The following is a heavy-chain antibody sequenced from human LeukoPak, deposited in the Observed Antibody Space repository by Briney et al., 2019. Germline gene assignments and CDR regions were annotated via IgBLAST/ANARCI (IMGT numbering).Heavy chain of an antibody. CDR1: GYTFTGYY. CDR3: ARSVQRYCSGGSCYSNFSPRDY. CDR2: INPNSGGT. Sequence: ASVKVSCKASGYTFTGYYMHWVRQAPGQGLEWMGRINPNSGGTNYAQKFQGRVTMTRDTSISTAYMELSRLRSDDTAVYYCARSVQRYCSGGSCYSNFSPRDYWSQGTLVTVSS. V-gene: IGHV1-2*06. D-gene: IGHD2-15*01. J-gene: IGHJ4*02.